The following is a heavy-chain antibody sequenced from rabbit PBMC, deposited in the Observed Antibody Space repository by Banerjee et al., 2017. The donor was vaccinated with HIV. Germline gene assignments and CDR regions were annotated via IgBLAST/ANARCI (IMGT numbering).Heavy chain of an antibody. J-gene: IGHJ4*01. CDR3: ARFGYAGGGCYGYGNL. CDR1: GFDFSSYY. Sequence: QLKESGGGLVTPGGSLTLSCTASGFDFSSYYMSWVRQAPGKGLEWIGTIYAAKGRTYYASWVNGRFTISSDNAQNTVDLQMNSLTAADTATYFCARFGYAGGGCYGYGNLWGPGTLVTVS. V-gene: IGHV1S7*01. CDR2: IYAAKGRT. D-gene: IGHD6-1*01.